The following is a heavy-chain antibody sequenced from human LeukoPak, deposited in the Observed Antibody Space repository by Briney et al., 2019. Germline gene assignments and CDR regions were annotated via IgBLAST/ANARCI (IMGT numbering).Heavy chain of an antibody. CDR2: FDPEDGET. CDR1: GYTLTELS. Sequence: ASVKVSCKVSGYTLTELSMHWVRQAPGKGLEWMGGFDPEDGETIYAQKFQGRVTMTEDTSTDTAYMELSSLRSEDTAVYHCATELRYSYGYPNYYYGMDVWGKGTTVTVSS. CDR3: ATELRYSYGYPNYYYGMDV. V-gene: IGHV1-24*01. J-gene: IGHJ6*04. D-gene: IGHD5-18*01.